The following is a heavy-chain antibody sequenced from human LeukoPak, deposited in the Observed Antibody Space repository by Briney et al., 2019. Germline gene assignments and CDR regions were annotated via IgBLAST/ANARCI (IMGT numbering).Heavy chain of an antibody. D-gene: IGHD3-3*01. J-gene: IGHJ4*02. Sequence: GGSLRLSCVASGFTFSRYDMHWVRQAPGKGLEWVADISHDGRNTYYADSAKGRFTISRDNSKNTLYLQMNSLRTEDTAVYYCARDSNSDFWSGYYTNYFDYWGQGTLVTVSS. CDR1: GFTFSRYD. CDR2: ISHDGRNT. CDR3: ARDSNSDFWSGYYTNYFDY. V-gene: IGHV3-30*04.